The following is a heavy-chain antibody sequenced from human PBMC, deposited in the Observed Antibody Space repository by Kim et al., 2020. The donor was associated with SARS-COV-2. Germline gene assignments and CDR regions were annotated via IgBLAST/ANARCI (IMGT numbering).Heavy chain of an antibody. J-gene: IGHJ4*02. V-gene: IGHV3-23*01. Sequence: ADAEKVRFTISRDNTRNTLYLQRNSLRAEDTAVYYCAKNKLVTSWLFEDWGQGTLVTVSS. CDR3: AKNKLVTSWLFED. D-gene: IGHD2-2*01.